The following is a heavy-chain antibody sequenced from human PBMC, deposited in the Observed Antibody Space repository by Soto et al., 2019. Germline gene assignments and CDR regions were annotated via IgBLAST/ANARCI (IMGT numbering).Heavy chain of an antibody. CDR1: GFTFSSYW. J-gene: IGHJ6*02. D-gene: IGHD6-13*01. CDR2: IKQDGSDK. V-gene: IGHV3-7*01. CDR3: ARDSFMVRVGIAPGYGMDV. Sequence: GGSLRLSCAPSGFTFSSYWMSWVRQTPGKGLERVAHIKQDGSDKYYVDSVKGRFTISRDNSKNSLYLQMNSLRAEDTAVYYCARDSFMVRVGIAPGYGMDVWGQGTTVTVSS.